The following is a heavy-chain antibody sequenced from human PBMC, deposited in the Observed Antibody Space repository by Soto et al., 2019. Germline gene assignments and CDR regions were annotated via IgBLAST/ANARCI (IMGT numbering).Heavy chain of an antibody. CDR2: IYDSGST. J-gene: IGHJ2*01. D-gene: IGHD4-17*01. CDR1: GGSISGGVGGLYY. CDR3: AREVIPLTTDWYFDL. Sequence: SETLSLTCTVSGGSISGGVGGLYYWSWIRQPPGKGLEWIGYIYDSGSTYYNPSLKSRVTISVDASKNQFSLRLSSVTAADTAVYYCAREVIPLTTDWYFDLWGRGTLVTVSS. V-gene: IGHV4-30-4*01.